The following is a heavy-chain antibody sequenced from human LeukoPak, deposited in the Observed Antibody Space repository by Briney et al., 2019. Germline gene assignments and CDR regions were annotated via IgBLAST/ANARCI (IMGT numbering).Heavy chain of an antibody. CDR3: ARRGRMATTRG. V-gene: IGHV4-34*01. Sequence: SETLSLTCAVYGGSFSGYYWSWIRQPPGKGLEWIGEINHSGSTNYNPSLKSRVTISVDTSKNQFSLKLSSVTAADTAVYYCARRGRMATTRGWGQGTLVTVSS. CDR2: INHSGST. CDR1: GGSFSGYY. J-gene: IGHJ4*02. D-gene: IGHD5-24*01.